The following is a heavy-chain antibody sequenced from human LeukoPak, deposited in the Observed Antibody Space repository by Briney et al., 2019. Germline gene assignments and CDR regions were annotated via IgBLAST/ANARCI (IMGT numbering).Heavy chain of an antibody. CDR2: IYYSGST. V-gene: IGHV4-59*01. J-gene: IGHJ6*03. Sequence: SETLSLTCTVSGGSISSYYWSWIRQPPGKGLEWIGYIYYSGSTNYNPSLKSRVTISVDTSKNQFSLKLSSVTAADTAVYYCARAARPDIVVVPAAHYYYYMDAWGKGTTVTVSS. D-gene: IGHD2-2*01. CDR1: GGSISSYY. CDR3: ARAARPDIVVVPAAHYYYYMDA.